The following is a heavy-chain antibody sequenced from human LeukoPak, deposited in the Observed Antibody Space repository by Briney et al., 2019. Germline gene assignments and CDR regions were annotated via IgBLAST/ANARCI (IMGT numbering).Heavy chain of an antibody. CDR2: IYTSGST. J-gene: IGHJ3*02. V-gene: IGHV4-61*02. CDR3: AREGLLRFLRGAFGI. CDR1: GGSISSGSYY. D-gene: IGHD3-3*01. Sequence: SETLSLTCTVSGGSISSGSYYWSWIRQPAGKGLEWIGRIYTSGSTNYNPSLKSRVTVSVDTSKNQFSLKLSSVTAADTAVYYCAREGLLRFLRGAFGIWGQGTMVTVSS.